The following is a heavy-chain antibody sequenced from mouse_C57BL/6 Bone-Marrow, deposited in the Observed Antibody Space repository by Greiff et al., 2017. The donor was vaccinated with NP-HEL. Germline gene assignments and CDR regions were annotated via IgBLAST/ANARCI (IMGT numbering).Heavy chain of an antibody. CDR2: IHPNSGST. CDR3: ARDSNYPYWYFDV. D-gene: IGHD2-5*01. V-gene: IGHV1-64*01. J-gene: IGHJ1*03. CDR1: GYTFTSYW. Sequence: QVQLQQPGAELVKPGASVKLSCKASGYTFTSYWMHWVKQRPGQGLEWIGMIHPNSGSTNYTEKFKSKATLTVDKSSSTAYLQLSSLTSEDSAVYYCARDSNYPYWYFDVRGTGTTVTVSS.